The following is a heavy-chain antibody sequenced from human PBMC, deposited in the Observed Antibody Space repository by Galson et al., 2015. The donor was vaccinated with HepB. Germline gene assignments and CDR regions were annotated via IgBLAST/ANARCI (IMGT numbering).Heavy chain of an antibody. CDR1: GFTFTSYA. CDR2: VSRSGGNT. D-gene: IGHD1-1*01. J-gene: IGHJ4*02. V-gene: IGHV3-23*01. CDR3: AEDNDVKADADNSHYFDF. Sequence: SLRLSCAASGFTFTSYAMTWVRQAPGKGLEWVSTVSRSGGNTFYADSVKGRFTISKDNSKNTMYLQMNSLRAEDSAIYYCAEDNDVKADADNSHYFDFWGQGTLVTVSS.